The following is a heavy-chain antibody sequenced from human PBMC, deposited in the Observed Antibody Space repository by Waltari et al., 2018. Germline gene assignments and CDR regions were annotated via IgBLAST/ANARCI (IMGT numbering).Heavy chain of an antibody. Sequence: EVQLVESGGGLVQPGGSLKLSCAASGFTFSGSAMHWVRQASGKGREWVGRSRSKANSYATAYAASVKGRFTISRDDSKNTAYLQMNSLKTEDTAVYYCTSITGTDWQDYWGQGTLVTVSS. V-gene: IGHV3-73*01. CDR1: GFTFSGSA. J-gene: IGHJ4*02. D-gene: IGHD1-20*01. CDR2: SRSKANSYAT. CDR3: TSITGTDWQDY.